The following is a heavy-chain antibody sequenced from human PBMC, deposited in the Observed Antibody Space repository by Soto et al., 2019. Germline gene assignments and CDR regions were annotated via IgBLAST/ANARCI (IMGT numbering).Heavy chain of an antibody. D-gene: IGHD4-4*01. V-gene: IGHV4-34*01. J-gene: IGHJ5*02. Sequence: SETLSLTCAFFIGSLGDHYWACIRDSPDKGLEWIGEVHPSGSTNYNPSLKSRVTISVDTSKNQFSLKLSSVTAADTAVYYCALRVPTVHNGWFEPWGQGTLVNVSS. CDR1: IGSLGDHY. CDR3: ALRVPTVHNGWFEP. CDR2: VHPSGST.